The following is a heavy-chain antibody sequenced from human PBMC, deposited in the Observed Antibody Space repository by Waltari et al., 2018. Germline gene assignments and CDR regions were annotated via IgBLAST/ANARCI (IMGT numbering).Heavy chain of an antibody. Sequence: EVQLVESGGGLVQPGGSLRLSCAASGFTFSSYWMSWVSQAPGKGLEWVANIKQDGSEKYYVDSVKGRFTISRDNAKNSLYLQMNSLRAEDTAVYYCAREGTNYDFWSGYHNYYFDYWGQGTLVTVSS. CDR3: AREGTNYDFWSGYHNYYFDY. V-gene: IGHV3-7*01. CDR2: IKQDGSEK. D-gene: IGHD3-3*01. J-gene: IGHJ4*02. CDR1: GFTFSSYW.